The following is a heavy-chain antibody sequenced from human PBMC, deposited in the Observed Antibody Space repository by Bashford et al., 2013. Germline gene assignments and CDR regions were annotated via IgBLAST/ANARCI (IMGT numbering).Heavy chain of an antibody. J-gene: IGHJ4*02. CDR2: IYSGGST. V-gene: IGHV4-39*07. CDR3: ASGRNLDY. Sequence: ETLSLTCTVSGGSISNGTSYWGWIRQPPGKGLEWIGNIYSGGSTYYNPSLKSRVTISVDTSKNQFSLRLTSMTAADTAVYYCASGRNLDYWGQGTLVTVSS. CDR1: GGSISNGTSY. D-gene: IGHD4-23*01.